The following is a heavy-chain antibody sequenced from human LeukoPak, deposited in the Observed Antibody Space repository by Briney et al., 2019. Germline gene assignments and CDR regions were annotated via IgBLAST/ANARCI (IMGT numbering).Heavy chain of an antibody. Sequence: PGGSLRLSCAASGFTFSSYAMSWVRQAPGKGLEWASAISGSGGSTYYADSVKGRFTISRDNSKNTLYLQMNSLRAEDTAVYYCAKWGDYDVLTGYYVSDYWGQGTLVTVSS. CDR1: GFTFSSYA. J-gene: IGHJ4*02. CDR3: AKWGDYDVLTGYYVSDY. V-gene: IGHV3-23*01. D-gene: IGHD3-9*01. CDR2: ISGSGGST.